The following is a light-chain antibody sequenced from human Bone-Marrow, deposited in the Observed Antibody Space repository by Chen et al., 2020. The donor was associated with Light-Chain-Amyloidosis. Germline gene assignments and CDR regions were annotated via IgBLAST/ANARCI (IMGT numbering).Light chain of an antibody. CDR3: SAWDGSLSGYV. Sequence: QSVLTPPPSASGTPGQSVTLSCSGASSNIGINYVYWYQRFPGAVPNLLIHRINVRPSGVPDRFSASKSGTSAFLAISGLRSENEADYYCSAWDGSLSGYVFGTGTKVIVL. J-gene: IGLJ1*01. CDR2: RIN. CDR1: SSNIGINY. V-gene: IGLV1-47*01.